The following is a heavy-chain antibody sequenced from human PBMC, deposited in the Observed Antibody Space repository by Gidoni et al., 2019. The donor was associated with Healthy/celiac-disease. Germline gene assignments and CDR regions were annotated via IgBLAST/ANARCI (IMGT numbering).Heavy chain of an antibody. J-gene: IGHJ6*02. Sequence: VRQAPGKGLEWVSVIYSGGSTYYADSVKGRFTISRDNSKNTLYLQMNSLRAEDTAVYYCARAKVGATATSYYYGMDVWGQGTTVTVSS. CDR3: ARAKVGATATSYYYGMDV. V-gene: IGHV3-53*01. CDR2: IYSGGST. D-gene: IGHD1-26*01.